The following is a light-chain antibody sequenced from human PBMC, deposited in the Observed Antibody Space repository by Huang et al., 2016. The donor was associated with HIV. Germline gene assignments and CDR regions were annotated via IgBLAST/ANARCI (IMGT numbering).Light chain of an antibody. Sequence: EILLTQSPGTLSLSPGERATLSCRASQSVTSTDLAWYQHKPGQAPRLLIYGTSNRATGIPDRFSGSGSGTDFTLTISRLEPEDFAVYYCQQYGSSFGGGTKVDIK. CDR1: QSVTSTD. V-gene: IGKV3-20*01. J-gene: IGKJ4*01. CDR3: QQYGSS. CDR2: GTS.